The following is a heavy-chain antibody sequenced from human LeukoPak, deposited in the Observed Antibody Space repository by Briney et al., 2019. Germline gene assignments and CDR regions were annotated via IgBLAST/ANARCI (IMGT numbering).Heavy chain of an antibody. CDR2: IRISAYGAST. Sequence: PGRSLRLSCTVSGLPFSDYALSWVRHVPGKGLEWVCFIRISAYGASTEYSAPVKDRFTISRDDSKSLAYLQMNTLKTEDTAVYYCATHRLESHDIQFDYWGQGALVIVSS. J-gene: IGHJ4*02. CDR1: GLPFSDYA. D-gene: IGHD1-1*01. V-gene: IGHV3-49*04. CDR3: ATHRLESHDIQFDY.